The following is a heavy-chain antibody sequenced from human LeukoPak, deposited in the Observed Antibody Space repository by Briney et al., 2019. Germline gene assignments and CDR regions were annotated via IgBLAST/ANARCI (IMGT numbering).Heavy chain of an antibody. V-gene: IGHV3-30-3*01. J-gene: IGHJ4*02. CDR1: GFTFSSYA. Sequence: GRSLRLSCAASGFTFSSYAMHWVRQAPGKGLEWVAVISYDGSNKYYADSVKGRFTISRDNSKNTLYLQMNGLRAEDTAVYYCARNYYDSSGYYYSLGYWGQGTLVTVSS. D-gene: IGHD3-22*01. CDR3: ARNYYDSSGYYYSLGY. CDR2: ISYDGSNK.